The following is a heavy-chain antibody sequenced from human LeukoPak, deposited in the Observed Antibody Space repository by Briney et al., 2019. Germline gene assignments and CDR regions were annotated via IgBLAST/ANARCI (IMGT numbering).Heavy chain of an antibody. D-gene: IGHD5-18*01. CDR1: GGSISSSSYY. CDR2: IYYSGST. V-gene: IGHV4-39*01. CDR3: ARLDSYGYVLEY. Sequence: PSETLSLTCTVSGGSISSSSYYWGWIRQPPGKGLEWIGSIYYSGSTYYNPSLKSRVTISVDTSKNQFSLKLTSVTAADTAVYYCARLDSYGYVLEYWGQGTLVTVSS. J-gene: IGHJ4*02.